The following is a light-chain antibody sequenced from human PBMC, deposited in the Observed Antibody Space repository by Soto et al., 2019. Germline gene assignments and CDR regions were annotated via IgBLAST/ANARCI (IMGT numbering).Light chain of an antibody. CDR1: QSLLLSSGNNY. CDR2: LGS. V-gene: IGKV2-28*01. J-gene: IGKJ4*01. CDR3: AQALQTVP. Sequence: DIVLTQSPLSLPVTPGESASISCKASQSLLLSSGNNYLDWYLQKPGQSPQLLLYLGSTRASGVHDRVSGSGSGTDFTLQISTVEAEDVGVYYCAQALQTVPFGGGTKVEIK.